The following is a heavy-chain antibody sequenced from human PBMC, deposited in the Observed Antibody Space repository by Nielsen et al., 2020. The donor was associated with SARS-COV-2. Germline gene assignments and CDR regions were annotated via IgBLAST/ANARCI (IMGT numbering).Heavy chain of an antibody. CDR2: IDRSGST. Sequence: SETLSLTCAVYGGSFSGYYWSWIRQPPGKGLEWIGEIDRSGSTNYNPSLKSRVTISLDTSKNQFSLELSSVTAADTAVYYCARGLGGYSYGHNWFDPWGQGTLVTVSS. CDR1: GGSFSGYY. J-gene: IGHJ5*02. CDR3: ARGLGGYSYGHNWFDP. V-gene: IGHV4-34*01. D-gene: IGHD5-18*01.